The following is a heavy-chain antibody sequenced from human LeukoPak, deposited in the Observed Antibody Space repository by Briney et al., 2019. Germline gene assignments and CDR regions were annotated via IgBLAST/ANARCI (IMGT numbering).Heavy chain of an antibody. D-gene: IGHD5-18*01. CDR3: ARRGGYSYGPFDP. V-gene: IGHV4-39*01. Sequence: PSEILSLTCTVSGGSISSSSYYWGWIRQPPGKGLEWIGSIYYSGSTYYNPSLKSRVTISVDTSKNQFSLKLSSVTAADTAVYYCARRGGYSYGPFDPWGQGTLVTVSS. J-gene: IGHJ5*02. CDR2: IYYSGST. CDR1: GGSISSSSYY.